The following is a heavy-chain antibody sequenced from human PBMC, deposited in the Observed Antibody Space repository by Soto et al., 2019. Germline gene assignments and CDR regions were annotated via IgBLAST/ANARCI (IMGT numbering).Heavy chain of an antibody. CDR2: ISYDGSNK. J-gene: IGHJ6*02. V-gene: IGHV3-30-3*01. CDR3: ARDSYDFWRGYPHYYYGMDV. CDR1: GFTFSSYA. Sequence: PGGSLRLSCAASGFTFSSYAMHWVRQAPGKGLEWVAVISYDGSNKYYADSVKGRFTISRDNSKNTLYLQMNSLRAEDTAVYYCARDSYDFWRGYPHYYYGMDVWGQGTTVTVSS. D-gene: IGHD3-3*01.